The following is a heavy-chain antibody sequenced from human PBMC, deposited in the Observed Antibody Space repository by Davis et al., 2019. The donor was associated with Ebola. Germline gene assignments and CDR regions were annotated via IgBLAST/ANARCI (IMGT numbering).Heavy chain of an antibody. CDR2: INPNSGGT. CDR3: ATNSGGIAAAGKGYYYYGMDV. J-gene: IGHJ6*02. CDR1: AYTFTGYY. D-gene: IGHD6-13*01. V-gene: IGHV1-2*04. Sequence: ASVKVSCKASAYTFTGYYMHWVRQAPGQGLEWMGWINPNSGGTNYAQKFQGWVTMTRDTSISTAYMELSRLRSDDTAVYYCATNSGGIAAAGKGYYYYGMDVWGQGTTVTVSS.